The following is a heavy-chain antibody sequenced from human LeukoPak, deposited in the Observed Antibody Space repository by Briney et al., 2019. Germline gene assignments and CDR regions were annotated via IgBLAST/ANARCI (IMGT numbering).Heavy chain of an antibody. CDR1: GGSFSGYY. CDR2: INHSGST. V-gene: IGHV4-34*01. J-gene: IGHJ4*02. CDR3: ARDPIAVAAFDY. D-gene: IGHD6-19*01. Sequence: KPSETLSLTCAVYGGSFSGYYWSWIRQPPGKGLEWIGEINHSGSTNYNPSLKSRVTISVDTSKNQFSLKLSSVTAADTAVYYCARDPIAVAAFDYWGQGTLVTVSS.